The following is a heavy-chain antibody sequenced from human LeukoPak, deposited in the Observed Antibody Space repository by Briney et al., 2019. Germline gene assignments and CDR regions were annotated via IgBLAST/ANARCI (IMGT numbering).Heavy chain of an antibody. CDR1: GFTFSSYA. J-gene: IGHJ4*02. Sequence: GGSLRLSCAASGFTFSSYAMHWVRQAPGKGLEWVAVISYDGSNKYYADSVKGRFTISRDNSKNTLYLQMNSLRAEDTALYYCAKGPSYYYDSSGYTPVDYWGQGTLATVSS. D-gene: IGHD3-22*01. CDR3: AKGPSYYYDSSGYTPVDY. CDR2: ISYDGSNK. V-gene: IGHV3-30*04.